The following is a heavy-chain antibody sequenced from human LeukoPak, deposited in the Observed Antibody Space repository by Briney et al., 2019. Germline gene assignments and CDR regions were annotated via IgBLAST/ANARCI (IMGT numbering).Heavy chain of an antibody. CDR2: ISDTGT. D-gene: IGHD3-10*01. V-gene: IGHV3-23*01. J-gene: IGHJ3*02. Sequence: GGSLRLSCAASGATFSTNPRSWVRQAPGKGLEWVAAISDTGTSYADAVKARFTISRDNSKNTVFLQLNSLRAEDAAVYYCVKEHVDRAFTRSFEIWGQGTVVTVSS. CDR3: VKEHVDRAFTRSFEI. CDR1: GATFSTNP.